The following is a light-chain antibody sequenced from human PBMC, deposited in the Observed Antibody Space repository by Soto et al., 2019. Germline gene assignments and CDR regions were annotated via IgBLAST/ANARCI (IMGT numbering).Light chain of an antibody. CDR2: GAS. V-gene: IGKV3-20*01. CDR1: QSVSTNY. CDR3: HQNGSTPFT. J-gene: IGKJ3*01. Sequence: EIVLTQSPGTLSLSPGDRATLSCRASQSVSTNYLAWYQQNLGQAPRLLIYGASSRATGIPDRFSGNGSGTDFTLTISRLEPEDFAVFYCHQNGSTPFTFGPGTKVDIK.